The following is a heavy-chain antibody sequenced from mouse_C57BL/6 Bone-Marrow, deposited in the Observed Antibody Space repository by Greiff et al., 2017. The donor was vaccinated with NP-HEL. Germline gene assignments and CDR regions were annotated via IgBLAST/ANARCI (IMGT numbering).Heavy chain of an antibody. D-gene: IGHD1-1*01. CDR1: GYTFTSYW. CDR3: ARYPTTVYYFDY. J-gene: IGHJ2*01. CDR2: IHPNSGST. Sequence: VQLQQPGAELVKPGASVKLSCKASGYTFTSYWMHWVKQRPGQGLEWIGMIHPNSGSTNYNEKFKSKATLTVDKSSSTAYMQLSSLTSEDSAVYYCARYPTTVYYFDYWGQGTTLTASS. V-gene: IGHV1-64*01.